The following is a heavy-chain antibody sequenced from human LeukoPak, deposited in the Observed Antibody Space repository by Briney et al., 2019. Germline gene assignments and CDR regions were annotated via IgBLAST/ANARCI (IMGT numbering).Heavy chain of an antibody. J-gene: IGHJ4*02. CDR3: ARAFWSGPLDY. D-gene: IGHD3-3*01. V-gene: IGHV4-59*01. CDR2: IHYSGST. CDR1: GGSISSYY. Sequence: PSETLSLTCTVSGGSISSYYWSWIRQPPGKGLEWIGYIHYSGSTNYNPSLKSRVTISADTSKSQFSLKLSSVTAADTAIYYCARAFWSGPLDYWGQGTLVTVSS.